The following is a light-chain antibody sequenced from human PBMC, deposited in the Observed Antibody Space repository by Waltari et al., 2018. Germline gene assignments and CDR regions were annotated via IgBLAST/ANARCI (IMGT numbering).Light chain of an antibody. V-gene: IGKV1-9*01. CDR2: SVS. CDR3: QQLNSYPWT. Sequence: DIQLTQSPSFLSASVGDRVTITCRASQGISSYLAWYQQKPGKAPKLLIYSVSTLHSGVPSRFSGSGSGTEFTLTISSLQPEDFATYYCQQLNSYPWTFGQGTKLDIK. J-gene: IGKJ2*02. CDR1: QGISSY.